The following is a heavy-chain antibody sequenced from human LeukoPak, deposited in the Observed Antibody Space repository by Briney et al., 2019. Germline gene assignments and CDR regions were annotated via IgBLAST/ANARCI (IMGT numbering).Heavy chain of an antibody. D-gene: IGHD3-16*01. V-gene: IGHV3-74*01. Sequence: GSLRLSCAASGFTSSSYWMHWVRLPPGKGLVWVSRINSDESTTSYADSVKGRLTISRDTATNTLYLQMNSLRAKDTAVYYCARGPNYVFDPWGQGTLLIVSS. CDR2: INSDESTT. CDR1: GFTSSSYW. CDR3: ARGPNYVFDP. J-gene: IGHJ5*02.